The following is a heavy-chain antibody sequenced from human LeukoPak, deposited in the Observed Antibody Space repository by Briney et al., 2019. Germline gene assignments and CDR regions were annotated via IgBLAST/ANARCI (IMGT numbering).Heavy chain of an antibody. D-gene: IGHD3-3*01. J-gene: IGHJ6*03. V-gene: IGHV1-69*13. CDR3: ARDGYYDFWSGYYTDYYYYYYMDV. CDR2: IIPIFGTA. CDR1: GGTFSSYA. Sequence: ASVKVSCKASGGTFSSYAISWVRQAPGQGLEWMGGIIPIFGTANYAQKFQGRVTITADESTSTAYMELSSLRSEDTAVYYCARDGYYDFWSGYYTDYYYYYYMDVWGKGTTVTVSS.